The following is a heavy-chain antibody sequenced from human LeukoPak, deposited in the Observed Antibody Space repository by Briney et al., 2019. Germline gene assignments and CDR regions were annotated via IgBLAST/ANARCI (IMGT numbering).Heavy chain of an antibody. CDR3: ARDVTRRRVYDCSGYYQG. J-gene: IGHJ4*02. V-gene: IGHV1-2*02. CDR1: GYTFTGYY. CDR2: INPNSGGT. Sequence: ASVKVSCKASGYTFTGYYMHWVRQAPGQGLEWMGWINPNSGGTNYAQKFQGRVTMTRDTSISTAYMELSRLRSDDTAVYYCARDVTRRRVYDCSGYYQGWGQGTLVTVSS. D-gene: IGHD3-22*01.